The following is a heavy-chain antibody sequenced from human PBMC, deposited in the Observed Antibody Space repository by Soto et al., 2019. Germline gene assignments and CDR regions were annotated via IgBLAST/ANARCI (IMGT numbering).Heavy chain of an antibody. Sequence: TGKGLEWVSAITTTGDTHYPDSVKGRFTISRENAKSSLALQMNNLSGGDTAVYFCARAFWSGPSPDWYFDPWGRGTLVTVSS. J-gene: IGHJ2*01. V-gene: IGHV3-13*01. CDR3: ARAFWSGPSPDWYFDP. D-gene: IGHD3-3*01. CDR2: ITTTGDT.